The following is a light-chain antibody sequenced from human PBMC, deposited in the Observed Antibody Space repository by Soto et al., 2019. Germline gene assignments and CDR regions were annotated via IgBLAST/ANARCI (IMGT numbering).Light chain of an antibody. CDR3: QQYGSSPPYT. J-gene: IGKJ2*01. Sequence: EVVLTQSPGTLSLSPGERATLSCRASQTVSNNYLAWYQQKPGQAPWLLIFGSSDRATGIPDRFSGSGSGTDFTLTISRLEPEDFAVYYCQQYGSSPPYTFGQGTKLEIK. V-gene: IGKV3-20*01. CDR1: QTVSNNY. CDR2: GSS.